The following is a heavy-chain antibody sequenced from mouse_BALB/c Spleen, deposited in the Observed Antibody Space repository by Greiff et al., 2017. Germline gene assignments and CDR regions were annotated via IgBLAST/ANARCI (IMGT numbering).Heavy chain of an antibody. D-gene: IGHD2-10*01. V-gene: IGHV5-17*02. CDR3: ARPLLSDYAMDY. CDR1: GFTFSSFG. J-gene: IGHJ4*01. CDR2: ISSGSSTI. Sequence: EVQVVESGGGLVQPGGSRKLSCAASGFTFSSFGMHWVRQAPEKGLEWVAYISSGSSTIYYADTVKGRFTISRDNPKNTLFLQMTSLRSEDTAMYYCARPLLSDYAMDYWGQGTSVTVSS.